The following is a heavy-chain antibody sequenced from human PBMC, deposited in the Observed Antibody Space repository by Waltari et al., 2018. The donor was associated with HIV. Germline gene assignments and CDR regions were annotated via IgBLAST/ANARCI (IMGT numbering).Heavy chain of an antibody. Sequence: QVQLQQWGTGLLKPSGTLSLKCAIYGTSFSGYYLSWIRQSPTKGLEWIGEVSYSGATNYNPSFEGRVSISADTSKNQLSLNLTSLTAADTGVYFCARGSQHHDLWGQGTLVAVS. CDR1: GTSFSGYY. J-gene: IGHJ5*02. CDR3: ARGSQHHDL. V-gene: IGHV4-34*01. CDR2: VSYSGAT.